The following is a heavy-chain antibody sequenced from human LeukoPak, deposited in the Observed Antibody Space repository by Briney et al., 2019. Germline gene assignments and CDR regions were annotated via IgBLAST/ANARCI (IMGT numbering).Heavy chain of an antibody. CDR2: IYTSGST. CDR1: GGSISSGSYY. Sequence: SQTLSLTCTVSGGSISSGSYYWTWIRQPAGKGLEWIGRIYTSGSTNYNPSLKNRVTISVDTSKNQFSLKLSSVTAADTAVYYCAAYYDFWSGPYYFDYWGQGTLVTVSS. D-gene: IGHD3-3*01. J-gene: IGHJ4*02. V-gene: IGHV4-61*02. CDR3: AAYYDFWSGPYYFDY.